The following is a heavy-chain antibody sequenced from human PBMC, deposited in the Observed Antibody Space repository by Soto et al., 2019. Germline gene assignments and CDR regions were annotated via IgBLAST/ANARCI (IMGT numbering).Heavy chain of an antibody. CDR3: ARMNQLAPKRNAFDI. Sequence: SETLSLTCTVSSGSFISYFWTWVRQSPGKGLQWIGYIHYSGNTNYNPSLKSRVIMSVDTSKNQFSLRLTSVTAADTAVYYCARMNQLAPKRNAFDIGGRGTMVTVAS. CDR1: SGSFISYF. V-gene: IGHV4-59*01. CDR2: IHYSGNT. J-gene: IGHJ3*02. D-gene: IGHD2-2*01.